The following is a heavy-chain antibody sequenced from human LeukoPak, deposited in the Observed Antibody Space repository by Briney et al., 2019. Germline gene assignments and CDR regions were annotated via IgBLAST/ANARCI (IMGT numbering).Heavy chain of an antibody. V-gene: IGHV3-30-3*01. CDR2: ISYDGSNK. D-gene: IGHD3-10*01. Sequence: GRSLRLSCAASGFTFSSYAMHWVRQAPGKGLEWVAVISYDGSNKYYADSVKGRFTISRDNSKNTLYLQMNSLRAEDTAVYYCARPIRGPHKSDAFDIWGQGTMVTVSS. CDR1: GFTFSSYA. CDR3: ARPIRGPHKSDAFDI. J-gene: IGHJ3*02.